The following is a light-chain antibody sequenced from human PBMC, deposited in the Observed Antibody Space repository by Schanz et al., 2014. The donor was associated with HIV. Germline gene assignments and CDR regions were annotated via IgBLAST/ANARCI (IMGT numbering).Light chain of an antibody. CDR1: QSVSSRS. J-gene: IGKJ3*01. CDR3: QKYDSAPLT. Sequence: EIVLTQSPGTLSLSPGERATLSCRASQSVSSRSIAWYQQKPGQAPRLLIYSASTRATGIPSRFSGSGSGTEFTLTISSLQPEDFATYYCQKYDSAPLTFGPGTKVDIK. CDR2: SAS. V-gene: IGKV3-20*01.